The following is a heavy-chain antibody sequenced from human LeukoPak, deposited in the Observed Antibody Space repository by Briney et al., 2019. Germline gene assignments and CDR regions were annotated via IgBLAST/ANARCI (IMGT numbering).Heavy chain of an antibody. V-gene: IGHV3-33*01. Sequence: GGSLRLSCTAPGFTFSSYAIHWIRQAPGKGLEWVALVWHDGSNRYYGDSVKGRFTISRDNPKNTVYLQMNSLRAEDTTVYYCARELFGSGSCPDYWGQGTLVTVSS. J-gene: IGHJ4*02. CDR3: ARELFGSGSCPDY. CDR1: GFTFSSYA. CDR2: VWHDGSNR. D-gene: IGHD3-10*01.